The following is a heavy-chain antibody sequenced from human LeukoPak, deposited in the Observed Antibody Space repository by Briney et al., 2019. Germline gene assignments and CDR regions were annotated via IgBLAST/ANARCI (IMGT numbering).Heavy chain of an antibody. V-gene: IGHV5-51*01. CDR1: GYSFTSSW. CDR3: ARGLYCSGGSCRFDY. CDR2: IYPGDSDI. Sequence: GESLKISCEGSGYSFTSSWIGGVRQMPGKGLEWMGIIYPGDSDIRYSPSFQGQVTISADKSITTAYLQWSSLKASDTAIYYCARGLYCSGGSCRFDYWGQGTLVTVSS. D-gene: IGHD2-15*01. J-gene: IGHJ4*02.